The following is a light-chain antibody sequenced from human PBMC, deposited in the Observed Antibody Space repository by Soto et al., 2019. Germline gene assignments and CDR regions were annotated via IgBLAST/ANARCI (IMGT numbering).Light chain of an antibody. Sequence: SYELTQPPSVSVSPGQTARITCSGDALPKQYAYWYQQKPGQAPVLVIYKDSERPSGIPERFSGSSSGTTVTLTISGVQAEAEADYYCQSADSSVVVFGGGTKLTVL. V-gene: IGLV3-25*03. CDR1: ALPKQY. J-gene: IGLJ2*01. CDR3: QSADSSVVV. CDR2: KDS.